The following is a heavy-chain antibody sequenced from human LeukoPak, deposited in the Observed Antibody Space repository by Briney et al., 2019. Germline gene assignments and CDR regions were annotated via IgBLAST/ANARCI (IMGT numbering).Heavy chain of an antibody. CDR1: GGSISSGGYS. Sequence: SETLSLTCAVSGGSISSGGYSWSWIRQPPGRGLEWIGYIFHTGNSYYNPSLKSRVAISVDRSKDQFSLKLSSVTAADTAVYYCARSLDSRFDIWGQGTMVIVSS. CDR2: IFHTGNS. J-gene: IGHJ3*02. V-gene: IGHV4-30-2*01. D-gene: IGHD3-22*01. CDR3: ARSLDSRFDI.